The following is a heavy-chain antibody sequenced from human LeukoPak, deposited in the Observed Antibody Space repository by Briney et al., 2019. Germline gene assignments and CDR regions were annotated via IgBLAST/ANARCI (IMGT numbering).Heavy chain of an antibody. CDR1: GGSISSYY. J-gene: IGHJ4*02. V-gene: IGHV4-59*08. CDR3: ARRGSGWYPFV. D-gene: IGHD6-19*01. Sequence: SETLSLTCTVSGGSISSYYWSWIRQPPGKGMEWIGYIYYSGSTNYNPSLKSRVTISVDTSKNQFSLRLSSVTAADTAVYYCARRGSGWYPFVWGQGTLVTVSS. CDR2: IYYSGST.